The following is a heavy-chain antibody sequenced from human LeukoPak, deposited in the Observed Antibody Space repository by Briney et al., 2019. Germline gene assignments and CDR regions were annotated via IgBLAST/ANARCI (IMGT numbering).Heavy chain of an antibody. CDR2: ISYDGSIK. J-gene: IGHJ4*02. V-gene: IGHV3-30*04. Sequence: PGGSLRLSCTVSGFTLSRYAMHWVRQAPGKGPEWVAVISYDGSIKYYADSVKGRFTISRDMSKNTVFLRLTSLRGEDTAVYYCARIGDQDDWGVPFDYWGQGTLVTVSS. CDR1: GFTLSRYA. D-gene: IGHD3-9*01. CDR3: ARIGDQDDWGVPFDY.